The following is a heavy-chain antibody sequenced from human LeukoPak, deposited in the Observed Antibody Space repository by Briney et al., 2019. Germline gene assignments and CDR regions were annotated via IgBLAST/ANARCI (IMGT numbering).Heavy chain of an antibody. CDR1: GFTFSSYY. D-gene: IGHD3-10*01. Sequence: GGSLRLSCAGFGFTFSSYYMSWVRQAPGKGLEWVANIKQDGSETRYLDSVKGRFTISRDNAKTSLYLQMNSLRAEDTAVYYCARDPRGSEFSHFDSWGQGTLVTVSS. J-gene: IGHJ4*02. CDR2: IKQDGSET. CDR3: ARDPRGSEFSHFDS. V-gene: IGHV3-7*01.